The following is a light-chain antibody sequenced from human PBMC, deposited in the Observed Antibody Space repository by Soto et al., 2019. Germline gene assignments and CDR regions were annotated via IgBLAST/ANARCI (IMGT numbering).Light chain of an antibody. CDR3: SSYTASSTFV. CDR1: TSDVGYGQF. J-gene: IGLJ1*01. Sequence: QSALTQPASVSGSPGQSITISCTGTTSDVGYGQFVSWYQQYPGKAPKLMIYEVSNRPSGVSTRFSASKSGTTASLTISDLQADDEAIYYCSSYTASSTFVFGTGTKVTV. CDR2: EVS. V-gene: IGLV2-14*01.